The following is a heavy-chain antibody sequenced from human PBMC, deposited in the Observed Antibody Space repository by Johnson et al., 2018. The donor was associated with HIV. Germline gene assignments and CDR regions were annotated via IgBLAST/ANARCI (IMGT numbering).Heavy chain of an antibody. D-gene: IGHD1-7*01. J-gene: IGHJ3*02. Sequence: VLLVESGGGLVQPGGSLRLSCAASGFTFSSYAMHWVRQAPGKGLEWVSGISWNSVSIGYADSVKGRFTISRDNAKNSLYLQMNSLRAEDTAVYYCASWNYFDAFDIWGQGTMVTVSS. CDR2: ISWNSVSI. CDR1: GFTFSSYA. V-gene: IGHV3-9*01. CDR3: ASWNYFDAFDI.